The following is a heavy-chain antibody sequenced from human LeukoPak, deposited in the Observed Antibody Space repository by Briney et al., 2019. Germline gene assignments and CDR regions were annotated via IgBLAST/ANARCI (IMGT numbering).Heavy chain of an antibody. D-gene: IGHD3-10*01. CDR2: IYHSGST. Sequence: SETLSLTCTVSGYSISSGYYWGWIRQPPGKGLEWIGSIYHSGSTYYNPSLKSRVTISVDTSKNQFSLKLSSVTAADTAVYYCASPGGSPPIYWGQGTLVTVSS. J-gene: IGHJ4*02. CDR1: GYSISSGYY. V-gene: IGHV4-38-2*02. CDR3: ASPGGSPPIY.